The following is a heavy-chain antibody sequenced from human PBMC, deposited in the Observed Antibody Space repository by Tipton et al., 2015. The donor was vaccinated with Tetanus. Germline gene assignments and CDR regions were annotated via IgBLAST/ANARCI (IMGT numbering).Heavy chain of an antibody. Sequence: GSLRLSCAASGFTFSTFDMHWVRQVTGKGLEWVSAIDSAGDTYYPDSVKGRFTISRENAKNSLYLQMNNLRAGDTAVYYCARDHSNYGTFDLWGRGTLVTVSS. CDR2: IDSAGDT. CDR1: GFTFSTFD. D-gene: IGHD4-11*01. CDR3: ARDHSNYGTFDL. J-gene: IGHJ2*01. V-gene: IGHV3-13*01.